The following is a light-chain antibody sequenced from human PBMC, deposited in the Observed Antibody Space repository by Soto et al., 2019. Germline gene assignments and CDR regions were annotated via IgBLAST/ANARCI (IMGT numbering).Light chain of an antibody. Sequence: AIQMTHSPSSLSASLLERVTIYCRSSQGIGNALGWYQQKPGKPPKVLIYGASNLQSGVPPRFSGSGSGTDFTLTISSLQPEDFATYYCQQLNVYPSTFGGGTKVDIK. CDR1: QGIGNA. CDR3: QQLNVYPST. J-gene: IGKJ4*01. CDR2: GAS. V-gene: IGKV1-6*01.